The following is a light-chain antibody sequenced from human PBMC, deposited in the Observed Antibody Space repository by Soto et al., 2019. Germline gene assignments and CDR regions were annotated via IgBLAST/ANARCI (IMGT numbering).Light chain of an antibody. Sequence: QSALTQPRSVSGSPGQSVTISCTGTSSDVGGYNYVSWYQQHPGKAPKLMIYDVSKRPSGVPDRFSGSKSGNTASLTISGLQAEDEADYYCCSYAGSYTPNLVFGTGTKLTVL. CDR1: SSDVGGYNY. CDR3: CSYAGSYTPNLV. J-gene: IGLJ1*01. V-gene: IGLV2-11*01. CDR2: DVS.